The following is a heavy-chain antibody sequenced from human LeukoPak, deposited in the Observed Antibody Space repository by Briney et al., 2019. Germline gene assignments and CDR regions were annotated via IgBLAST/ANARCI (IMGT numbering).Heavy chain of an antibody. CDR3: ARDFYDSSGRGAFDI. J-gene: IGHJ3*02. Sequence: ASVKVSCKASGYTFTSYDINWVRQATGQGLEWMGWSNPNTGGTSYAQRFQGRVTMTRDTSINTAYMELSRLRSDDTAVYYCARDFYDSSGRGAFDIWGQGTTVIVSS. CDR2: SNPNTGGT. CDR1: GYTFTSYD. D-gene: IGHD3-22*01. V-gene: IGHV1-2*02.